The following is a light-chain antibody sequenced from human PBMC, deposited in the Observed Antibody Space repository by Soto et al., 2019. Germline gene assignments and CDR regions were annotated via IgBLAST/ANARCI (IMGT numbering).Light chain of an antibody. CDR1: QSISSW. CDR2: DAS. CDR3: QHYNSYSEA. J-gene: IGKJ1*01. Sequence: IQMTQSPSTLSAPVGDRVTITCRASQSISSWLAWYQQKPGKAPKLLIYDASSLKSGVPSRFSGSGSGTEFTLTISSLQPDDFATYYCQHYNSYSEAFGQGTKVDIK. V-gene: IGKV1-5*01.